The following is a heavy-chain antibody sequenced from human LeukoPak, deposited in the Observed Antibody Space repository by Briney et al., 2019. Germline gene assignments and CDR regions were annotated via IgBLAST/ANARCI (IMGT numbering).Heavy chain of an antibody. V-gene: IGHV3-30*02. CDR1: GFTFSSYG. D-gene: IGHD6-6*01. Sequence: GGSLRLSCAASGFTFSSYGMHWVRQAPGKGLEWVAFIRYDGSNKYYADSVKGRFTISRDNSKNTLYLQMNSLRAGDTAVYYCAGSTIAARHYYYYYMDVWGKGTTVTVSS. CDR3: AGSTIAARHYYYYYMDV. CDR2: IRYDGSNK. J-gene: IGHJ6*03.